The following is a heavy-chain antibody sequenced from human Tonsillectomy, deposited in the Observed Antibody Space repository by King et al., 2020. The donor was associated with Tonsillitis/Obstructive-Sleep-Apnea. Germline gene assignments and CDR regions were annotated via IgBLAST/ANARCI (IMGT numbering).Heavy chain of an antibody. V-gene: IGHV4-34*01. Sequence: VQLQQWGAGLLKPSETLSLTCGVSGGSFNGYYWTWIRQPPGKGLEWIGEIDHSGSTNDNPSLKSRLTISVDTSKNQFSLKLSSVTAADTAVYYWAREITTDTFDVWGQGTMVTVSS. D-gene: IGHD3-16*01. J-gene: IGHJ3*01. CDR2: IDHSGST. CDR1: GGSFNGYY. CDR3: AREITTDTFDV.